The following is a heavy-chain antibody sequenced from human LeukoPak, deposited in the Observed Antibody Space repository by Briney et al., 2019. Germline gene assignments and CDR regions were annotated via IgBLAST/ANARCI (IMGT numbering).Heavy chain of an antibody. CDR1: GGSISSYY. D-gene: IGHD2-2*01. CDR2: IFYSGST. V-gene: IGHV4-59*01. Sequence: SETLSLTCTVSGGSISSYYWSWIRQPPGKGLEWIGYIFYSGSTNYNSSLRSRVTISVDTSKNQLSLRLSSVTAADTAVYYCARITQYQLPRATFDFWGQGTMVSVSS. CDR3: ARITQYQLPRATFDF. J-gene: IGHJ3*01.